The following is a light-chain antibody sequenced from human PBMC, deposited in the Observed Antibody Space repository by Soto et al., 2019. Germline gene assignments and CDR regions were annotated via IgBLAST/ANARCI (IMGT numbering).Light chain of an antibody. CDR1: QSISSW. Sequence: DIQMTKFPSTLSASVGDRVTITCRASQSISSWLAWYQQKPGKAPKLLIYDASSLESGVPSRFSGSGSGTEFTLTISSLQPDDFATYYCQQYNSYSQTFGQGTKLEIK. CDR2: DAS. CDR3: QQYNSYSQT. V-gene: IGKV1-5*01. J-gene: IGKJ2*01.